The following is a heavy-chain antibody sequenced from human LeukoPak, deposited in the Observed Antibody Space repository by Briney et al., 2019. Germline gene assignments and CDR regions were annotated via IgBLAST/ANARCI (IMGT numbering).Heavy chain of an antibody. CDR1: GFTFNTYT. CDR3: ARDCSGGSCYSGFDY. V-gene: IGHV3-21*01. CDR2: ISSSSSYI. D-gene: IGHD2-15*01. J-gene: IGHJ4*02. Sequence: PGGSLRLSCAASGFTFNTYTMNWVRQAPGKGLEWVSSISSSSSYIFYADSVKGRFTISRDNAKNSLYLQMNSLRAEDTAVYYCARDCSGGSCYSGFDYWGQGTLVTVSS.